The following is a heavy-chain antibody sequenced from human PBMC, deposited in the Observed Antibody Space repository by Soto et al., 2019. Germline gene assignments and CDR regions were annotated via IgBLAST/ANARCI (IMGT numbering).Heavy chain of an antibody. CDR3: AKGRGSSSNEACLDY. D-gene: IGHD6-6*01. CDR2: ISWNSGSI. CDR1: GFTFDDYA. Sequence: EVQLVESGGGLVQPGRSLRLSCAASGFTFDDYAMHWVRQAPGKGLEWVSGISWNSGSIGYADSVKGRFTISRDNAKNSLYLQMNSLRAEDTALYYCAKGRGSSSNEACLDYWGQGTLVTVSS. J-gene: IGHJ4*02. V-gene: IGHV3-9*01.